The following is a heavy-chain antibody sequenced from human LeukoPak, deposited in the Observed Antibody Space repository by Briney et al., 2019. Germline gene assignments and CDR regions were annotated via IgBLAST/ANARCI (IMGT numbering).Heavy chain of an antibody. CDR1: GFTFNTNW. Sequence: TVGSLRLSCAPSGFTFNTNWMYWVRQAPRKGLGWVSCINGDGSTTTYADSVKGRLTISRDNAKNTVYLQINNLRAEDTAVYYCARDRYYVPDNWGRGGLVTVCS. J-gene: IGHJ4*02. CDR2: INGDGSTT. V-gene: IGHV3-74*01. CDR3: ARDRYYVPDN. D-gene: IGHD3-10*02.